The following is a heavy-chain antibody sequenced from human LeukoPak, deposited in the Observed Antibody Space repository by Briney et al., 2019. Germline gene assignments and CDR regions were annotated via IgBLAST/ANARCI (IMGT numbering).Heavy chain of an antibody. CDR1: GFTFSNYA. D-gene: IGHD3-9*01. Sequence: PGGSLRLSCLPSGFTFSNYAMTWVRQAPGKGLEWVSSISGSGGTSYYADSVKGRFTISRDNAKNTLYLQMNSLRVEDTAVYYCAREAISTGAWYMDVWGKGTTVTVSS. J-gene: IGHJ6*03. V-gene: IGHV3-23*01. CDR2: ISGSGGTS. CDR3: AREAISTGAWYMDV.